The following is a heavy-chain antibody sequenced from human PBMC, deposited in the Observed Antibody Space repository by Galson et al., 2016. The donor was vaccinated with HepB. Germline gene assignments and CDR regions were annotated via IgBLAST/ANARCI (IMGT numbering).Heavy chain of an antibody. Sequence: SLRLSCAASGFTFSDFGMHWVRQAPGKGLEWVALIWYDGSNKHYADSVKGRFTISRDNSENTLYLQMNSLRVDDTAVYYCARQRGDGTNSYWWDLFDPWGQGTLVTVSS. J-gene: IGHJ5*02. CDR1: GFTFSDFG. CDR3: ARQRGDGTNSYWWDLFDP. CDR2: IWYDGSNK. D-gene: IGHD2-8*02. V-gene: IGHV3-33*01.